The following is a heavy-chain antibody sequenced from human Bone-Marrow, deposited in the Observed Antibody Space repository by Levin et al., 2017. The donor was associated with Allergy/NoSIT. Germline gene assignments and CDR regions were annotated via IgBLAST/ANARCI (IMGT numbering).Heavy chain of an antibody. D-gene: IGHD1-26*01. CDR1: GFTFSSYS. V-gene: IGHV3-21*01. CDR3: AREGRIVGARITDY. CDR2: ISSSSSYI. Sequence: PGGSLRLSCAASGFTFSSYSMNWVRQAPGKGLEWVSSISSSSSYIYYADSVKGRFTISRDNAKNSLYLQMNSLRAEDTAVYYCAREGRIVGARITDYWGQGTLVTVSS. J-gene: IGHJ4*02.